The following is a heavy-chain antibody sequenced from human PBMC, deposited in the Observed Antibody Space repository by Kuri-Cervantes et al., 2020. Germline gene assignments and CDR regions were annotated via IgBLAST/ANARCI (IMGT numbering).Heavy chain of an antibody. V-gene: IGHV4-59*01. CDR1: GGSISTYY. D-gene: IGHD3-22*01. CDR2: IYHSGST. J-gene: IGHJ4*02. Sequence: GSLRLSCTVSGGSISTYYWSWIRQPPGKGLEWIGYIYHSGSTNHNPSLKSRVTISVDTSKNQFSLRLSSVTAADTAVYYCAGSSGYYFDYWGQGTLVTVSS. CDR3: AGSSGYYFDY.